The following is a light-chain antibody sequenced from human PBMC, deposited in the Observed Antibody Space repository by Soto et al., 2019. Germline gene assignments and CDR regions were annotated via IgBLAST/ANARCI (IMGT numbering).Light chain of an antibody. Sequence: DIQMTQSPSSVSASVGDTVTITCRTSQDVGRYLVWYQHKPGKAPRLLIYEASSLQSGAPSRFSGSGSGTDFSLTISSLQPDDFASYYCQQANSYPGTFGQGPKVEIK. CDR3: QQANSYPGT. CDR2: EAS. CDR1: QDVGRY. J-gene: IGKJ1*01. V-gene: IGKV1-12*01.